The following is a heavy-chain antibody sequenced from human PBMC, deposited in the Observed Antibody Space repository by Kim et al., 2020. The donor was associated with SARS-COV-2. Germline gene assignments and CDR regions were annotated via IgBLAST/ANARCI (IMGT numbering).Heavy chain of an antibody. V-gene: IGHV3-48*02. D-gene: IGHD3-10*01. CDR1: GFTFSSYS. CDR2: ISSSSSTI. J-gene: IGHJ6*02. Sequence: GGSLRLSCAASGFTFSSYSMNWVHQAPGKGLEWVSYISSSSSTIYYADSVKGRFTISRDNAKNSLYLQMNSLRDEDTAVYYCARDRAMRRVYGSGLYYYGMDVWGQGTTVTVSS. CDR3: ARDRAMRRVYGSGLYYYGMDV.